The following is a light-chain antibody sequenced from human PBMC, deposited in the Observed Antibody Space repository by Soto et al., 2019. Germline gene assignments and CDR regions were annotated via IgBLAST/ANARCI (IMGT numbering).Light chain of an antibody. Sequence: EIVLTQSPGTLSLSPGKRATLSCRASQSVSPYLAWYQRKPGQAPRLLIYGASSRATGIPDRFSGSGSGTDFTLTISRLEPEDFAVYFCQQYGSSPPVTFGPGTKVDIK. CDR1: QSVSPY. V-gene: IGKV3-20*01. J-gene: IGKJ3*01. CDR2: GAS. CDR3: QQYGSSPPVT.